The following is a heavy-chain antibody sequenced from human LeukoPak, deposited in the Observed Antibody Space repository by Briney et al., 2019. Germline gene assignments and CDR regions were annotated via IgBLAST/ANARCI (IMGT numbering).Heavy chain of an antibody. V-gene: IGHV1-2*02. Sequence: ASVKVSCKASGYTFTGYYIYWVRQAPGQGLEWMGWINPNSGGTNYAQRFQGRVTMTRDTSISTAYMELSRLRSDDTAVYYCARDAARGGITVTTEYWGQGTLVTVSS. CDR1: GYTFTGYY. J-gene: IGHJ4*02. D-gene: IGHD4-11*01. CDR3: ARDAARGGITVTTEY. CDR2: INPNSGGT.